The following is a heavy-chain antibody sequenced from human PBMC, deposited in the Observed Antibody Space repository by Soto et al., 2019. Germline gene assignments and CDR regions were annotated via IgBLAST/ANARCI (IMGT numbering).Heavy chain of an antibody. CDR1: GYTFTSYA. Sequence: ASVKVSCKASGYTFTSYAMHWVRQAPGQRLEWMGWINAGNGNTKYSQKFQGRVTITRDTSASTAYMELSSLRSEDTAVYYCARDGQYYYDSSGPIPHDWGQGTLVTDSS. D-gene: IGHD3-22*01. J-gene: IGHJ4*02. V-gene: IGHV1-3*01. CDR3: ARDGQYYYDSSGPIPHD. CDR2: INAGNGNT.